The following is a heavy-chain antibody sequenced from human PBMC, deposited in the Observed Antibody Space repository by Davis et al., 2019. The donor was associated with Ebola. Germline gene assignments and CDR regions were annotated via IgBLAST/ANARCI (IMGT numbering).Heavy chain of an antibody. Sequence: KVSCKGSGYSFTSYWIGWVRQMPGKGLEWMGIIYPGDSDTRYSPSFQGQVTISADKSISTAYLRWSSLKASDTAMYYCARRGITIFGVVQTPYYFDYWGQGTLVTVSS. D-gene: IGHD3-3*01. V-gene: IGHV5-51*01. CDR1: GYSFTSYW. J-gene: IGHJ4*02. CDR3: ARRGITIFGVVQTPYYFDY. CDR2: IYPGDSDT.